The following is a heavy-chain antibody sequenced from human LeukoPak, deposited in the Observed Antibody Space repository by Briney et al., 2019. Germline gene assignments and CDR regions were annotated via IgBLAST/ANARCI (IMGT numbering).Heavy chain of an antibody. CDR2: IYYSGST. Sequence: PSETLSLTCTVPGGSISSSSYYWGWIRQPPGKGLEWIGSIYYSGSTYYNPSLKSRVTISVDTSKNQFSLKLSSVTAADTAVYYCARRLYSGGWSPNQNWFDPWGQGTLVTVSS. CDR1: GGSISSSSYY. V-gene: IGHV4-39*01. D-gene: IGHD6-19*01. J-gene: IGHJ5*02. CDR3: ARRLYSGGWSPNQNWFDP.